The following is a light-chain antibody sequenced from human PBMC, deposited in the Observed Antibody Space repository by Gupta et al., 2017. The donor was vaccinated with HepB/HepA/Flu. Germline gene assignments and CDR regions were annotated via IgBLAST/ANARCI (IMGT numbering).Light chain of an antibody. V-gene: IGKV2-28*01. CDR3: RQALQTPRT. CDR1: QSLLHSNGYNY. CDR2: LGS. Sequence: DIVMTQSPLSLPVTPGEPASISCRSSQSLLHSNGYNYLDWYLQKPGQSPQLLIYLGSNRASGVPDRFSGSGYGTDFTLKISRVEAEDVGVYYCRQALQTPRTFGHGTKVDIK. J-gene: IGKJ3*01.